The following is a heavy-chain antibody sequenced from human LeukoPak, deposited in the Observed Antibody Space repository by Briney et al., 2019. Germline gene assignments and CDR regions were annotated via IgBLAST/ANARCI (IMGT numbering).Heavy chain of an antibody. Sequence: GGSLRLSCAASGFTFSSYGMHWVRQAPGKGLEWVAVIWYDGSNKYYADSVKGRFTISRDNSKNTLYLQMNSLRAEDTAVYYCARGIYDSSGYYTIDYWGQGTLVTVSS. CDR1: GFTFSSYG. V-gene: IGHV3-33*01. J-gene: IGHJ4*02. CDR2: IWYDGSNK. D-gene: IGHD3-22*01. CDR3: ARGIYDSSGYYTIDY.